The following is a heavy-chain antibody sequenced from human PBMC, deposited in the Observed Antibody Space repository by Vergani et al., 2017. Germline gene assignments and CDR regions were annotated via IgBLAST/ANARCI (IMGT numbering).Heavy chain of an antibody. D-gene: IGHD3-16*01. CDR3: AKAVPFRGSYNYYYYYMDV. J-gene: IGHJ6*03. CDR2: ISYDGSNK. V-gene: IGHV3-30*18. Sequence: VQLVESGGGLVQPGGSLRLSCAASGFTVSSNYMSWVRQAPGKGLEWVAVISYDGSNKYYADSVKGRFTISRDNSKNTLYLQMNSLRAEDTAVYYCAKAVPFRGSYNYYYYYMDVWGKGTTVTVSS. CDR1: GFTVSSNY.